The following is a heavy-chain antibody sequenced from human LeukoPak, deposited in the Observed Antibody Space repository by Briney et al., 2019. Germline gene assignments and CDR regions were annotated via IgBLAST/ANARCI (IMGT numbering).Heavy chain of an antibody. Sequence: SETLSLTCAVYGGSFSGYYWSWIRQPPGKGLEWIGEINHSGSTNYNPSLKRRVTISADTSKNQLSLKLSSVAAADAAVYYCARGPPAGAFDYWGQGTLVTVSS. CDR3: ARGPPAGAFDY. D-gene: IGHD4/OR15-4a*01. CDR2: INHSGST. V-gene: IGHV4-34*01. J-gene: IGHJ4*02. CDR1: GGSFSGYY.